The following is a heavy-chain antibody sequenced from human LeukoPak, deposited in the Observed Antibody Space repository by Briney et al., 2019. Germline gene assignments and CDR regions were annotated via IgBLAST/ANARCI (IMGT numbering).Heavy chain of an antibody. Sequence: PGGSLRLSCAASGFTFSSYWMSWVRQAPGKGLEGVANIEPDGSEKYYVDSVKGRFTISRDNAKNSLYLQMNGLRAEDTAVYFCARGGFRTFDYWGQGTLVTVSS. CDR1: GFTFSSYW. D-gene: IGHD3-10*01. J-gene: IGHJ4*02. V-gene: IGHV3-7*04. CDR3: ARGGFRTFDY. CDR2: IEPDGSEK.